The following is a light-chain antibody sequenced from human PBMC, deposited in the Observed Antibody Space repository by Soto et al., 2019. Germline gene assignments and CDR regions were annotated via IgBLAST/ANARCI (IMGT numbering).Light chain of an antibody. J-gene: IGKJ1*01. CDR3: QQYGDSPTT. Sequence: EIVLTQSPGTLSLSPGERATLSCRASQSVSNSYLAWYHQKPGQAPRLLIYGASSRATVIPDRFSGSGSGTDFTLTISRLEPEDFAVYYCQQYGDSPTTFGQGTKVEIK. V-gene: IGKV3-20*01. CDR2: GAS. CDR1: QSVSNSY.